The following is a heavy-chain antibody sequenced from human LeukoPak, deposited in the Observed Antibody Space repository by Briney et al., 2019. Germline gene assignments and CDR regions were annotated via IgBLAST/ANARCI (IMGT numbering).Heavy chain of an antibody. CDR3: ARVNCSSTSCRSKFLDY. D-gene: IGHD2-2*01. CDR1: GYTFTNYD. CDR2: MNPNTGNT. J-gene: IGHJ4*02. Sequence: ASVKVSCKASGYTFTNYDINWVRQATGQGLEWMGWMNPNTGNTGYAQKFQGRVTMTRNTSISTAYMELSGLRSEDTAIYYCARVNCSSTSCRSKFLDYWGQGTLVTVSS. V-gene: IGHV1-8*01.